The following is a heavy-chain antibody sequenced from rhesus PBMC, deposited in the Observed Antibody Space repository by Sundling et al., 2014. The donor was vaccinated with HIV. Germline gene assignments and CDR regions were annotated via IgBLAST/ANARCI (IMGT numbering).Heavy chain of an antibody. J-gene: IGHJ4*01. CDR1: GGSIRSSNW. D-gene: IGHD3-16*01. CDR3: ARRVSVITAYFDY. Sequence: QVQLQESGPGLVKPSETLSLTCAVSGGSIRSSNWWTWIRQSPGKGLEWIGSIYGNSASTFYNPSLKNRVTISKDTSKNQFSLKLSSVTAADTAVYYCARRVSVITAYFDYWGQGVLVTVSS. V-gene: IGHV4-65*02. CDR2: IYGNSAST.